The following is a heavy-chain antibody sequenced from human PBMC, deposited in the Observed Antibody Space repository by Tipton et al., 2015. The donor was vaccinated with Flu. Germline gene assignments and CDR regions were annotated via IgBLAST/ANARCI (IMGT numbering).Heavy chain of an antibody. V-gene: IGHV3-7*03. J-gene: IGHJ6*03. CDR2: INQNGSIL. Sequence: SLRLSCAASGFTFRSYWMNWVRRAPGKGLEWVANINQNGSILYYVDSVKGRFTISRDNAKNSLYLQMNSLRGEDTAVYYCARAMDVWGKGTTVTVSS. CDR1: GFTFRSYW. CDR3: ARAMDV.